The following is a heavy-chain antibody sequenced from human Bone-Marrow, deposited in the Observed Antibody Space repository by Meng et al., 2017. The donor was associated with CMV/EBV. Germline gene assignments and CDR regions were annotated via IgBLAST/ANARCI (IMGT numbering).Heavy chain of an antibody. Sequence: GEYLKISCKGSGYRFTSSWIGWVRQMPGKGLEWMGIIYPGDSDIKYRPSFQGQVTISADKSINAAYLQWSSLKASDTAMYYCARQASDFWSGYYTSRAWFDPWGQGTLVTVSS. CDR2: IYPGDSDI. CDR1: GYRFTSSW. V-gene: IGHV5-51*01. J-gene: IGHJ5*02. D-gene: IGHD3-3*01. CDR3: ARQASDFWSGYYTSRAWFDP.